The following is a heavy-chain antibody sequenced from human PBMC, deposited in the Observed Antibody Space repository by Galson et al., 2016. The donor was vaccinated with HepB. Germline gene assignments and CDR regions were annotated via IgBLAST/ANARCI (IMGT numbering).Heavy chain of an antibody. CDR1: GYSFTSYW. D-gene: IGHD3-3*01. V-gene: IGHV5-51*01. CDR3: ARRWYYDFWSGDFTGWFDP. CDR2: IYPGDSDT. J-gene: IGHJ5*02. Sequence: QSGAEVKKPGESLKISCKGSGYSFTSYWIGWVRQMPGKGLEWMGIIYPGDSDTRYSPSFQGQVTISADKSISTAYLQWSSLKASDTAMYYCARRWYYDFWSGDFTGWFDPWVQGTLVTASS.